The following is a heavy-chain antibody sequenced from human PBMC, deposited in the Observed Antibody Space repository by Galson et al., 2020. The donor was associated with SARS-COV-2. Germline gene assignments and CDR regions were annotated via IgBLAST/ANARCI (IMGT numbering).Heavy chain of an antibody. CDR3: AGRAVSLFKWH. V-gene: IGHV4-4*02. Sequence: ASETMSLTCAVSGDSISSNNWWGWIRQPPGKGLEWIGEIYHSGSTNYNPSLQSRVSISVDKSKDQFSLRLSSVTAADTAVYYCAGRAVSLFKWHWGQGSRVTGSA. J-gene: IGHJ4*02. CDR2: IYHSGST. CDR1: GDSISSNNW. D-gene: IGHD5-12*01.